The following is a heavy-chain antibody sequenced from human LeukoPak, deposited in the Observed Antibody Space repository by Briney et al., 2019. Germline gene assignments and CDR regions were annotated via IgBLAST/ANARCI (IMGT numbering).Heavy chain of an antibody. V-gene: IGHV3-21*01. D-gene: IGHD5-24*01. CDR1: GFIFSNYG. CDR3: ARDVTIFRSWFDP. J-gene: IGHJ5*02. Sequence: GRSLRLSCAASGFIFSNYGIHWVRQAPGKGLEWVSSISSSSSYIYYADSVKGRFTISRDNAKNSLYLQMNSLRAEDTAVYYCARDVTIFRSWFDPWGQGTLVTVSS. CDR2: ISSSSSYI.